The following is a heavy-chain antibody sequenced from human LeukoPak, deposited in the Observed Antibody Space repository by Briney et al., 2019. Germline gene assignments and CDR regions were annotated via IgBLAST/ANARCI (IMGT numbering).Heavy chain of an antibody. CDR2: IRYDGSNK. J-gene: IGHJ3*02. CDR1: GFTFSSYG. D-gene: IGHD3-10*01. V-gene: IGHV3-30*02. Sequence: GGSLRLSCAASGFTFSSYGMHWVRQAPGKGLEWVAFIRYDGSNKYYADSVRGRFTISRDNSKNTLYLQMNSLRAEDTAVVYCAKTQNYYGSGRFRTDAFDIWGQGTMVTVSS. CDR3: AKTQNYYGSGRFRTDAFDI.